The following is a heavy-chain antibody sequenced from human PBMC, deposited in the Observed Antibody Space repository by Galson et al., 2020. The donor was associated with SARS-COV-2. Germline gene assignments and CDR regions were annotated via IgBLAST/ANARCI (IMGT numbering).Heavy chain of an antibody. CDR2: LDPEDGAT. Sequence: ASVKVSCKVSGYTLTELSMHWVRQAPGKGLERMGGLDPEDGATIYAQKFQGRVTMTEDTSTDTAYMELSSLRSEDTAVYYCATGFALVGWNFTLPYWGEGTLVTVSS. V-gene: IGHV1-24*01. J-gene: IGHJ4*02. D-gene: IGHD1-7*01. CDR1: GYTLTELS. CDR3: ATGFALVGWNFTLPY.